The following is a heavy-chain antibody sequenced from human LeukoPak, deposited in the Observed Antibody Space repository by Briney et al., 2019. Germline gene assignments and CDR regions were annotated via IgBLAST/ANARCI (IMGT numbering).Heavy chain of an antibody. CDR2: ISSSSSYI. CDR1: GFTFSSYS. Sequence: GGSLRLSCAASGFTFSSYSMNWVRQAPGKGLEWVSSISSSSSYIYYADSVKGRFTISRDNAKNSLYLQMNSLRAEDTAVYYCAREGGMVRGVPLDYWGQGTLVTVSS. V-gene: IGHV3-21*01. CDR3: AREGGMVRGVPLDY. D-gene: IGHD3-10*01. J-gene: IGHJ4*02.